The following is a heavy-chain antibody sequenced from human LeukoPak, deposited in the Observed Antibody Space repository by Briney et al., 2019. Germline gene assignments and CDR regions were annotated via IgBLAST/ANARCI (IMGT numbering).Heavy chain of an antibody. D-gene: IGHD3/OR15-3a*01. Sequence: GASVKVSCKASGYTFSSYAMSWVRQAPGKGLEWVSAISGSGGSTYYADSVKGRFTISRDNSKNTLYLQMNSLRAEDTAVYYCAKRVGWTGFGYWGQGTLVTVSS. CDR1: GYTFSSYA. J-gene: IGHJ4*02. V-gene: IGHV3-23*01. CDR3: AKRVGWTGFGY. CDR2: ISGSGGST.